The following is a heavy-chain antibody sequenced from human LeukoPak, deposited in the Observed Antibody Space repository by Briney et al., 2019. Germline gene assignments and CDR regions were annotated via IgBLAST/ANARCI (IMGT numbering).Heavy chain of an antibody. Sequence: ASVKVSCKASGYTFTGYYVHWVRQAPGQGLEWMGWINPNSGGTNYAQKFQGRVTMTRDTSISTAYMELRSLRSDDTAVYYCARGASSYYDSSDYFDYWGQGTLVTVSS. CDR3: ARGASSYYDSSDYFDY. CDR2: INPNSGGT. V-gene: IGHV1-2*02. D-gene: IGHD3-22*01. CDR1: GYTFTGYY. J-gene: IGHJ4*02.